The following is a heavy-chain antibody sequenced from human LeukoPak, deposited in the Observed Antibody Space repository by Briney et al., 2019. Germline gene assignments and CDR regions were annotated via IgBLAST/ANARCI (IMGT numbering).Heavy chain of an antibody. V-gene: IGHV4-34*01. CDR2: INHSGST. CDR3: ARGRYNWNYVPYYFDY. J-gene: IGHJ4*02. D-gene: IGHD1-7*01. CDR1: GWSFSGYY. Sequence: SETLSLTCAVYGWSFSGYYWSWVRQPPGKGLEWIGEINHSGSTNYNPSLKSRVTVSVDTSKNQFSLKLSSVTAADTAVYYCARGRYNWNYVPYYFDYWGQGTLVTVSS.